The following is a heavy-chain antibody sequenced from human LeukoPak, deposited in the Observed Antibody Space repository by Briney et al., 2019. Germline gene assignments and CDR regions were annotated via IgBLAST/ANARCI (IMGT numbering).Heavy chain of an antibody. J-gene: IGHJ5*02. CDR2: IYHSGST. CDR3: ARGGSGTNWFDP. D-gene: IGHD3-10*01. CDR1: GGSLSSGGYS. Sequence: SETLSLTCAVSGGSLSSGGYSWSWLRQPPGKGLEWIGYIYHSGSTYYNPSLKSRVTISVDRSKNQFSLKLSSVTAADTAVYYCARGGSGTNWFDPWGQGALVTVSS. V-gene: IGHV4-30-2*01.